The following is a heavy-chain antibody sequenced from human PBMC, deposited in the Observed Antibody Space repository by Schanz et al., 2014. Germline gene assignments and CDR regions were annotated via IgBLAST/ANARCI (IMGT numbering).Heavy chain of an antibody. Sequence: QVQLVESGGGVAQPGGSLRLSCAASGFSFSGYGMHWVRQAPGKGLEWVVYIRFDASAKYYGDSVEGRFTISRDNAKNTLYLQMNSLIAEDTAVYYCAKCIGWYGRCAFDIWGQGTMVTVSS. CDR2: IRFDASAK. CDR1: GFSFSGYG. V-gene: IGHV3-30*02. J-gene: IGHJ3*02. D-gene: IGHD6-19*01. CDR3: AKCIGWYGRCAFDI.